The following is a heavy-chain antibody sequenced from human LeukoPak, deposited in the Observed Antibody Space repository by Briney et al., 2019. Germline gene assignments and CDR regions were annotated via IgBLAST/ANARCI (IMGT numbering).Heavy chain of an antibody. D-gene: IGHD2-2*03. CDR2: LYTTGST. V-gene: IGHV4-4*07. Sequence: SETLSLTCTVSCASISSSYWSWIRQPAGKGLEWIGRLYTTGSTDYNPSLRSRVTMSVDTSKNQFSLKLNSVTAADTAVYYCAKLGGGYCSGTSCYGYYYYYMDVWGKGTTVTVSS. CDR1: CASISSSY. J-gene: IGHJ6*03. CDR3: AKLGGGYCSGTSCYGYYYYYMDV.